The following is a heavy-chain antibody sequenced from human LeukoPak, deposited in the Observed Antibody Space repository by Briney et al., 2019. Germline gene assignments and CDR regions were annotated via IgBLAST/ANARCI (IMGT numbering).Heavy chain of an antibody. D-gene: IGHD1-26*01. CDR3: ARSVVGGSAIGY. Sequence: PSETLSLTCTVSAGSISSYYWSWIRQPPGKGLEWIGYIYFSGSTNSNPALKSRVTISVDTSKNQFSLKLSSVTAADTAVFYCARSVVGGSAIGYWGQGTLVTVSS. CDR2: IYFSGST. CDR1: AGSISSYY. V-gene: IGHV4-59*01. J-gene: IGHJ4*02.